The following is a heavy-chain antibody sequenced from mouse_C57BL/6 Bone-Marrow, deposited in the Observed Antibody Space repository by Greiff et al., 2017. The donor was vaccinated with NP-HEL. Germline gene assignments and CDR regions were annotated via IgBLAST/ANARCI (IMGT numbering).Heavy chain of an antibody. CDR1: GFSLTSYG. CDR3: AKKGGNLYAMDY. J-gene: IGHJ4*01. CDR2: IWRGGST. Sequence: QVQLQQSGPGLVQPSQRLSITCTVSGFSLTSYGVHWVRQSPGKGLEWLGVIWRGGSTDYNAAFMSRLSITKDNSKSQVFFKMNSLQADDTAIYYCAKKGGNLYAMDYWGQGTSVTVSS. V-gene: IGHV2-5*01. D-gene: IGHD2-1*01.